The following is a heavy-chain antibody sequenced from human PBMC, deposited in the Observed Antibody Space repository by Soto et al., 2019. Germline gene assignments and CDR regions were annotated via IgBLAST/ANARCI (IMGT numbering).Heavy chain of an antibody. D-gene: IGHD6-13*01. CDR3: AKTGYSSSWRYYYYGMDV. J-gene: IGHJ6*02. V-gene: IGHV4-4*02. CDR2: IYHSGST. CDR1: GGSISSSNW. Sequence: PSETLSLTCAVSGGSISSSNWWSWVRQPPGKGLEWIGEIYHSGSTNYNPSLKSRVTISVDKSKNQFSLKLSSVTAADTAVYYCAKTGYSSSWRYYYYGMDVWGQGTTVTVSS.